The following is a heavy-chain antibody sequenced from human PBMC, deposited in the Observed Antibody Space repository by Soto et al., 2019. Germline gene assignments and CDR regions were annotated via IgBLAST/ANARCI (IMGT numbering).Heavy chain of an antibody. CDR1: GGTFSSYT. V-gene: IGHV1-69*16. CDR3: ARGQQQGGMDG. J-gene: IGHJ6*02. Sequence: QVKLVQSGAEVTTPGSSVKVSCKASGGTFSSYTINWLRQAPGQGLEWMGGVIPFLDTANYAQNFQGRGTITTYKSTNTAIIELGSMSCEDTAVYYCARGQQQGGMDGWGQGTTVTVTS. D-gene: IGHD1-1*01. CDR2: VIPFLDTA.